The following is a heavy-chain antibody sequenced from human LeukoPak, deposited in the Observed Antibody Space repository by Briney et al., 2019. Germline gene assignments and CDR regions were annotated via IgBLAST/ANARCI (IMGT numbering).Heavy chain of an antibody. CDR3: ARKVRPDYSRFDY. D-gene: IGHD4/OR15-4a*01. CDR2: MYYSGNT. Sequence: SETLSLTCAVSGGSISSRSYYWGWIRQPPGKGLEWIGSMYYSGNTYYNPSLKSRVTISVDTSKNQFSLKLSSVTAADTAVYYCARKVRPDYSRFDYWGQGTLVTVSS. CDR1: GGSISSRSYY. J-gene: IGHJ4*02. V-gene: IGHV4-39*01.